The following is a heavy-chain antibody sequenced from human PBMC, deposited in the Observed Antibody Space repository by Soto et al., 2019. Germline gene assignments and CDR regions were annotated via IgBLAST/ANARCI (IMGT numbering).Heavy chain of an antibody. D-gene: IGHD3-10*01. Sequence: ASVKVSCKASGDTFSFYTINWVRQAPGLGLEWMGRVNPILSMSNYAQKFLGRVTMTADKSTSTAYMELRSLRSEDTAFYYCATSYGSGYRAFDYWGQGALVTVSS. CDR2: VNPILSMS. V-gene: IGHV1-69*02. CDR1: GDTFSFYT. J-gene: IGHJ4*02. CDR3: ATSYGSGYRAFDY.